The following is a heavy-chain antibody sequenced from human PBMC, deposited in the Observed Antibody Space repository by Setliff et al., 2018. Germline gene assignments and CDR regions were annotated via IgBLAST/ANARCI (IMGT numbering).Heavy chain of an antibody. V-gene: IGHV4-34*01. J-gene: IGHJ5*02. CDR1: GASFSDYY. D-gene: IGHD3-3*02. CDR2: INHSEIT. Sequence: SETLSLTCTVYGASFSDYYWGWIRQPPGKGLEWIAEINHSEITKYNPSLESRVTISVDTSKNQFSLNLTSVTAADTAVYYCARGLAVNRFDPWGQGTLVTVSS. CDR3: ARGLAVNRFDP.